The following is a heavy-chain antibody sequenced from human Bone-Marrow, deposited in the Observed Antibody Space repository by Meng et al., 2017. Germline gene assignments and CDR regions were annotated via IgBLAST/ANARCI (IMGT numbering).Heavy chain of an antibody. V-gene: IGHV1-46*03. CDR2: IKPSDGST. Sequence: QVQLVQSGAEVKKPGASVRVSCMASGYSFTAYYVYWVRQAPGQGLEWMGFIKPSDGSTMYAQNFQDRVTMIRDTSASTVYLDLSSLRSEDTAVYYCGRGDSNYYYAMDVWGQGTTVTVSS. J-gene: IGHJ6*02. CDR1: GYSFTAYY. CDR3: GRGDSNYYYAMDV. D-gene: IGHD3/OR15-3a*01.